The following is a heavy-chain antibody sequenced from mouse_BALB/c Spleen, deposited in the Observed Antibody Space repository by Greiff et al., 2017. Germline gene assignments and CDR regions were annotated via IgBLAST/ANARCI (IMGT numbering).Heavy chain of an antibody. D-gene: IGHD2-4*01. V-gene: IGHV1-54*01. J-gene: IGHJ1*01. CDR3: AREGGLRRYFDV. Sequence: QVQLQQSGAELVRPGTSVKVSCKASGYAFTNYLIEWVKQRPGQGLEWIGVINTGSGGTNYNEKFKGKATLTADKSSSTAYMQLSSLTSDDSAVYFCAREGGLRRYFDVWGAGTTVTVSS. CDR2: INTGSGGT. CDR1: GYAFTNYL.